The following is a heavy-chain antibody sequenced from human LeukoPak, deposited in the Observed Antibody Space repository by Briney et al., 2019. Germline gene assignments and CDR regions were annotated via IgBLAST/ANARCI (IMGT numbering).Heavy chain of an antibody. CDR3: ATYLAAAEDY. Sequence: GGSLRLSCAASGFTFDDYGMSWVRQAPGKGLEWVSGINWNGGSTGYADSVKGRFTISRDNAKNTLYLQMNSLRAEDTAVYYCATYLAAAEDYWGQGTLVTVSS. J-gene: IGHJ4*02. CDR2: INWNGGST. CDR1: GFTFDDYG. D-gene: IGHD6-13*01. V-gene: IGHV3-20*04.